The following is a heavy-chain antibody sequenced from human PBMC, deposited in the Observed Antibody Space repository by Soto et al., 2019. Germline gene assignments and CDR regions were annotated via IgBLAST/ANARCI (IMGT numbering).Heavy chain of an antibody. CDR3: ARDIRAYGDYYIYYYYMDV. CDR2: TYYRSKWYN. V-gene: IGHV6-1*01. J-gene: IGHJ6*03. CDR1: GDSVSSNSAA. D-gene: IGHD4-17*01. Sequence: SQTLSLTCAISGDSVSSNSAAWNWIRQSPSRGLEWLGRTYYRSKWYNDYVVSVKSRITINPDTSKNQFSLQLNSVTPEDTAVYYCARDIRAYGDYYIYYYYMDVWGKGTTVTVSS.